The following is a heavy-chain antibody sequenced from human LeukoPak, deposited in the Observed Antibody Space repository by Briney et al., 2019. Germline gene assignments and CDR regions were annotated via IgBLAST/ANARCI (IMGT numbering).Heavy chain of an antibody. CDR2: ISGSGGSA. CDR3: ARGSRDIVVVPAAYYFDY. Sequence: GGSLRLSCAASGFTFSSYAMSWVRQAPGKGLEWVSAISGSGGSAYYADSVKGRFTISRDNAKNSLYLQMNSLRAEDTAVYYCARGSRDIVVVPAAYYFDYWGQGTLVTVSS. J-gene: IGHJ4*02. D-gene: IGHD2-2*01. V-gene: IGHV3-23*01. CDR1: GFTFSSYA.